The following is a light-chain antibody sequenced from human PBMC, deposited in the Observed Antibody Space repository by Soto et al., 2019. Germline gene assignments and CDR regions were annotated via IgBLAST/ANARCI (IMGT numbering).Light chain of an antibody. J-gene: IGKJ4*01. V-gene: IGKV3-11*01. CDR2: DAS. CDR1: QSVSSY. Sequence: EIVLTQSPATLSLSPGERATLSCRASQSVSSYLAWYQQKPGQAPRLLIYDASNRATGIPARFSGSGSGTDFTLTISSLEPEDFAVYYCQQHGSSPTTFGGGTKVEIK. CDR3: QQHGSSPTT.